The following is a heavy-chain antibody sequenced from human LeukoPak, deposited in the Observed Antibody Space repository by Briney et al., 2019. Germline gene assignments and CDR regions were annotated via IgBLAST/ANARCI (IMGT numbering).Heavy chain of an antibody. CDR3: AREAATFEEGSDY. D-gene: IGHD3-16*01. V-gene: IGHV4-59*01. CDR2: IYYSGST. J-gene: IGHJ4*02. CDR1: GGSISSYF. Sequence: SETLSLTCTVSGGSISSYFWSWIRQPPGKGLEWIGYIYYSGSTNYNPSLKSRVTISVDTSKNQFSLKLSSVTAADTAVYYCAREAATFEEGSDYWGQGTLVTVSS.